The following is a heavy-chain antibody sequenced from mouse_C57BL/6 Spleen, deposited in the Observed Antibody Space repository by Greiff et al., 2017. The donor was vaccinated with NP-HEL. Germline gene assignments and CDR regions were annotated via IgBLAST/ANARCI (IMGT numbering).Heavy chain of an antibody. D-gene: IGHD2-4*01. V-gene: IGHV1-4*01. CDR3: ARSGDYDVYFDY. CDR1: GYTFTSYT. Sequence: QVQLQQSGAELARPGASVKMSCKASGYTFTSYTMHWVKQRPGQGLEWIGYINPSSGYTKYNQKFKDKATLTADKSSSTAYMQLSSLTSEDSAVYYCARSGDYDVYFDYWGQGTTLTVSS. J-gene: IGHJ2*01. CDR2: INPSSGYT.